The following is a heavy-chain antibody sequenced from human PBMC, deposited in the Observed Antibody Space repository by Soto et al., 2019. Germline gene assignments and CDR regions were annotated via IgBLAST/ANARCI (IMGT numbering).Heavy chain of an antibody. Sequence: GGSLRLSCAASGFTFSDHYMSWIRQAPGKGLEWVSYISSSGSYTNYADSVRGRFTISRDNAKNSLYLQMNSLRAEDAAVYYCARDKNGWELLIDFWGQGTLVTV. V-gene: IGHV3-11*05. D-gene: IGHD3-10*01. CDR1: GFTFSDHY. J-gene: IGHJ4*02. CDR2: ISSSGSYT. CDR3: ARDKNGWELLIDF.